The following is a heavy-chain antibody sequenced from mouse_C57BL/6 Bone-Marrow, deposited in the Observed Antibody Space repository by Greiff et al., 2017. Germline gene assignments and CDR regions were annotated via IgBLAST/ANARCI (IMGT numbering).Heavy chain of an antibody. D-gene: IGHD1-1*01. J-gene: IGHJ2*01. CDR1: GYTFTSYG. Sequence: QVQLQQSGAELARPGASVKLSCKASGYTFTSYGISWVKQRTGPGLEWIGEIYPRSGNTYYNEKFKGKATLTADKSSSTAYMELRSLTSEDSAVYFCARSRITTVVATDYWGQGTTLTVSS. CDR2: IYPRSGNT. CDR3: ARSRITTVVATDY. V-gene: IGHV1-81*01.